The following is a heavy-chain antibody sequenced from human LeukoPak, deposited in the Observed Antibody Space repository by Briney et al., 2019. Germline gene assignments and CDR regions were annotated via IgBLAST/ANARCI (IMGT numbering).Heavy chain of an antibody. CDR2: INSDGSIT. J-gene: IGHJ4*02. Sequence: GGSLRLSCAASGFTFRDYWMHWVRHVPGKGLLWVSHINSDGSITDYAASVKGRFTISRDNARNTLSLQMDSLRVEDTAVYYCARNPTGDYDYWGQGALVTVSS. CDR3: ARNPTGDYDY. CDR1: GFTFRDYW. V-gene: IGHV3-74*01. D-gene: IGHD2-8*02.